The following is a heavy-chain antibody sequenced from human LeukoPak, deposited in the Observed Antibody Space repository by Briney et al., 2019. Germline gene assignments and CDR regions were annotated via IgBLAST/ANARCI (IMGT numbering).Heavy chain of an antibody. Sequence: PSETLSLTCTVSGGSISSYYWSWIRQPPGKGLEWIGYIYYSVSTNYNPSLKSRVTISVDTSKNQFSLKLSSVTAADTAVYYCARELFVGDYREAAFDYWGQGTLVTVSS. V-gene: IGHV4-59*01. CDR1: GGSISSYY. J-gene: IGHJ4*02. D-gene: IGHD4-17*01. CDR3: ARELFVGDYREAAFDY. CDR2: IYYSVST.